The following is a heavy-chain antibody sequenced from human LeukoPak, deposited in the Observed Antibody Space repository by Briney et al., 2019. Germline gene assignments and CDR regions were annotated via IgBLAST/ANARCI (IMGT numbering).Heavy chain of an antibody. CDR2: IFRGNK. CDR1: GINANDYY. D-gene: IGHD6-19*01. V-gene: IGHV3-53*01. CDR3: ATSDSYHWLLEY. J-gene: IGHJ4*02. Sequence: GASLRLSCEVSGINANDYYISWVRQAPGKGLEWVSLIFRGNKHYRDSVGGRFTISRDDVTSSVSTAHPQKNSLRAEDPAVYFCATSDSYHWLLEYWGQGTLVTVSS.